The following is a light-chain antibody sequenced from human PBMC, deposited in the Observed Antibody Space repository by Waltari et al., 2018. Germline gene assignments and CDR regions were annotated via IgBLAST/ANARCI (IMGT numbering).Light chain of an antibody. V-gene: IGKV1-5*03. Sequence: DIQMSQSPSSLSASIGDRVTFTCRASQSISSWLAWYQQKPGKAPKLQISKASTLESGVPSRFSGSGAGTEFTLTISSLQPDGFATYYCQQYTSFSLTFGGGTTVEIK. J-gene: IGKJ4*01. CDR1: QSISSW. CDR2: KAS. CDR3: QQYTSFSLT.